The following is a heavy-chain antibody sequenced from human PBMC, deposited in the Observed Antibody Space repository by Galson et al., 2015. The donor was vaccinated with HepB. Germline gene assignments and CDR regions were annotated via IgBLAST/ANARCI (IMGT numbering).Heavy chain of an antibody. CDR2: ISYDGSNK. V-gene: IGHV3-30*18. CDR3: AKDDTKAIAGLDP. D-gene: IGHD3-22*01. Sequence: SLRLSCAASGFTFSSYGMHRVRQAPGKGLEWVAVISYDGSNKYYADSVKGRFTISRDNSKNTLYLQMNSLRAEDTAVYYCAKDDTKAIAGLDPWGQGTLVTVSS. CDR1: GFTFSSYG. J-gene: IGHJ5*02.